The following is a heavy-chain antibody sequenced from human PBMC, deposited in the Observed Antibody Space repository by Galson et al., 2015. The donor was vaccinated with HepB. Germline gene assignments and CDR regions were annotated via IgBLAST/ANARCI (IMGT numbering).Heavy chain of an antibody. Sequence: SVKVSCKASGGTFSSYAISWVRQAPGQGLEWMGRIIPILGIANYAQKFQGRVTITADKSTSTAYMELSSLRSEDTAVYYCASPTMPGVGDAFDIWGQGTMVTVSS. CDR1: GGTFSSYA. V-gene: IGHV1-69*04. J-gene: IGHJ3*02. CDR3: ASPTMPGVGDAFDI. CDR2: IIPILGIA. D-gene: IGHD2-2*01.